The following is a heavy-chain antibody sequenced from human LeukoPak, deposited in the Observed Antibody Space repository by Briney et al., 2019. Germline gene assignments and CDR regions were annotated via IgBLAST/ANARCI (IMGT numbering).Heavy chain of an antibody. J-gene: IGHJ4*02. CDR2: IYYSGST. D-gene: IGHD5-12*01. CDR1: GGSISSYY. V-gene: IGHV4-59*01. Sequence: SETLSLTCTVSGGSISSYYWSWIRQPPGKGLEWIGYIYYSGSTNYNSSLKSRVTISVDTSKNQFSLKLSSVTAADTAVYYCARYQWLRIFDYWGQGTLVTVSS. CDR3: ARYQWLRIFDY.